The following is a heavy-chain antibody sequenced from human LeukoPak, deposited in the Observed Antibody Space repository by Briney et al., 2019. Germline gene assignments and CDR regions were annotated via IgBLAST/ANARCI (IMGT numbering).Heavy chain of an antibody. CDR2: IYYSGST. D-gene: IGHD3-3*01. V-gene: IGHV4-39*07. CDR1: GDSISSSSYY. J-gene: IGHJ5*02. Sequence: PSETLSLTCTVSGDSISSSSYYWGWIRQPPGKGLEWIGSIYYSGSTYYNPSLKSRVTISVDTSKNQFSLKLSSVTAADTAVYYCARESSTKNTIFGVVFPIPFNWFDPWGQGTLVTVSS. CDR3: ARESSTKNTIFGVVFPIPFNWFDP.